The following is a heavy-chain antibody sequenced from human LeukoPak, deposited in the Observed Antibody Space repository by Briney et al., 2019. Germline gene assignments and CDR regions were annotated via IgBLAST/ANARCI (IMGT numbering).Heavy chain of an antibody. CDR1: GFTFSSYA. D-gene: IGHD1-1*01. CDR3: ARGYHVHSTFDY. V-gene: IGHV3-21*01. Sequence: GGSLRLSCGASGFTFSSYAISWVRQARGKGLEWVSSISSSSSYIYYADSVKGRFTISRDNAKNSLYLQMNSLRAEDTAVYYCARGYHVHSTFDYWGQGTLVTVSS. CDR2: ISSSSSYI. J-gene: IGHJ4*02.